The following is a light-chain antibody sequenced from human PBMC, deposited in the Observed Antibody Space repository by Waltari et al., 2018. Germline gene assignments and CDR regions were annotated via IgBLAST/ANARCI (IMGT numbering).Light chain of an antibody. CDR3: CSYAGSIALYV. J-gene: IGLJ1*01. CDR2: EVN. Sequence: QSALTQPASVSGSPGQSITISCTGRSRDVGDSNVVSWYQQHPGKAPKLMIYEVNKRPAGVSNRFSGSKSGNTASLTVSGLQAEDEADYYCCSYAGSIALYVFGSGTKVTVL. V-gene: IGLV2-23*02. CDR1: SRDVGDSNV.